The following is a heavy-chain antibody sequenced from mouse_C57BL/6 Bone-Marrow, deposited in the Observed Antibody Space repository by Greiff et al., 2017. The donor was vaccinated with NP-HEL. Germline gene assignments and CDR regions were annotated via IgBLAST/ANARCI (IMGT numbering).Heavy chain of an antibody. CDR2: IDPENGDT. CDR3: TTDDYGPLYYFDY. V-gene: IGHV14-4*01. J-gene: IGHJ2*01. CDR1: GFNIKDDY. Sequence: EVQLQQSGAELVRPGASVKLSCTASGFNIKDDYMHWVKQRPEQGLEWIGWIDPENGDTEYASKFQGKATITADTSSNTAYLQLSSLTSEDTAVYYCTTDDYGPLYYFDYWGQGTTLTVSS. D-gene: IGHD2-4*01.